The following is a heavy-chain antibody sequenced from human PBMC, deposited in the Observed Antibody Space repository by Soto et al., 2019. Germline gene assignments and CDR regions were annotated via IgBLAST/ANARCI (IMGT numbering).Heavy chain of an antibody. CDR1: GGSFSGYY. J-gene: IGHJ5*02. Sequence: SETLSLTCAVYGGSFSGYYWSWLRQPPGKGLEWIGEINHSGSTNYNPSLKSRVTISVDTSKNQFSLKLSSVTAADTAVYYCATRLIAVAGTNNWFDPCGQGTLVTVSS. D-gene: IGHD6-19*01. V-gene: IGHV4-34*01. CDR2: INHSGST. CDR3: ATRLIAVAGTNNWFDP.